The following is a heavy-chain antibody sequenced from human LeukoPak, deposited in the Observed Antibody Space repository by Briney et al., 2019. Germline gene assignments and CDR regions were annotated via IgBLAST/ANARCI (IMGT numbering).Heavy chain of an antibody. Sequence: SVKVSCKTSGGSFSAYSISWVRQAPGQGLEWMGGIIPMFAPPNYAQKFQGRLTITADESTNTVYMELTSLRSEDTAVFYCARHFYYESSGYYYHYYSDHRGQGTVVTVSA. J-gene: IGHJ4*02. V-gene: IGHV1-69*13. CDR2: IIPMFAPP. D-gene: IGHD3-22*01. CDR1: GGSFSAYS. CDR3: ARHFYYESSGYYYHYYSDH.